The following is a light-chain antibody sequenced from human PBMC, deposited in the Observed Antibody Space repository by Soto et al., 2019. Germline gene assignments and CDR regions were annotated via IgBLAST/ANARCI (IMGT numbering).Light chain of an antibody. V-gene: IGKV3-20*01. J-gene: IGKJ4*01. CDR3: QQYGRSPLT. CDR1: QSVRSNY. Sequence: ENVVTQSPGTLSFSPGERATLSCRASQSVRSNYLAWYQQKPGQAPRLLIYGASNRATGIPPRFSGRESGTDFTLTISRLEPEDFAVYYCQQYGRSPLTFSGGTKVDI. CDR2: GAS.